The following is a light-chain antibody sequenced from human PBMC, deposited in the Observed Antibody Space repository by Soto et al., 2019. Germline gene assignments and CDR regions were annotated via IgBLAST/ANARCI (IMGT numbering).Light chain of an antibody. V-gene: IGLV1-40*01. CDR1: SSNIGAGYD. Sequence: QSVLTQPPSVSGAPGQRVTISCTGSSSNIGAGYDVHWYQQLPGTAPKLLIYGNSNRPSGVPDRLSGSKSGTSASLAITGLQAEDEADYYCQSYDSSLSGWGFGGGTKLTFL. CDR2: GNS. J-gene: IGLJ3*02. CDR3: QSYDSSLSGWG.